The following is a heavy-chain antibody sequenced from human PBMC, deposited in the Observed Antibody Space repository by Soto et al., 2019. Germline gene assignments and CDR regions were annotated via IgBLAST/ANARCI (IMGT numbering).Heavy chain of an antibody. V-gene: IGHV1-69*06. J-gene: IGHJ6*02. CDR1: GGTFSSYA. CDR2: IIPIFGTA. D-gene: IGHD2-21*02. Sequence: SVKVSCKASGGTFSSYAISWVRQAPGQGLEWMGGIIPIFGTANYAQKFQGRVTITADKSTSTAYMELSSLRSEDTAVYYCARDPSEHIVVVTATPRGMDVWGQGTTVTVSS. CDR3: ARDPSEHIVVVTATPRGMDV.